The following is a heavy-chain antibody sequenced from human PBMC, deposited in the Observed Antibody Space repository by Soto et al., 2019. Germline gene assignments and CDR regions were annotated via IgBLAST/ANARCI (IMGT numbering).Heavy chain of an antibody. J-gene: IGHJ6*03. Sequence: EVQLVESGGGLVKPGGSLRLSCAASGFTFSSYSMTWVRQAPGRGLEWVSSISSSSSYIYYADSVKGRFTISRDNAKNSLYLQMNSLRAEDTAVYYCADARDGQGAFYYYYYMDVWGKGTTVTVSS. CDR3: ADARDGQGAFYYYYYMDV. CDR2: ISSSSSYI. CDR1: GFTFSSYS. V-gene: IGHV3-21*01. D-gene: IGHD1-26*01.